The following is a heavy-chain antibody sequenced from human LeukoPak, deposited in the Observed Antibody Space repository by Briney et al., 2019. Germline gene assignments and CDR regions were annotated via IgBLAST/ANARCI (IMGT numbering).Heavy chain of an antibody. Sequence: SENPSPTCTVSGGSLSSSSYYWGWIRHPPGKGLEWIGSIYYSGSTYYNPSLKSRVTISVDTSKNQFSLKLSSVTAADTAVYYCARGSQPADWGQGTLVTVSS. CDR3: ARGSQPAD. D-gene: IGHD1-26*01. CDR2: IYYSGST. J-gene: IGHJ4*02. CDR1: GGSLSSSSYY. V-gene: IGHV4-39*01.